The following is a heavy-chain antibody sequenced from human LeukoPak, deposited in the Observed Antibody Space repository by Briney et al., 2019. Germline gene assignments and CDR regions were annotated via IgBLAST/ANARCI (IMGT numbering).Heavy chain of an antibody. CDR3: ARQCSGGSCLEY. CDR1: GGSMSSNY. V-gene: IGHV4-4*07. CDR2: IYIRGNT. D-gene: IGHD2-15*01. J-gene: IGHJ4*02. Sequence: SETLSLTCSVSGGSMSSNYWSWIRQPAGKGLEWIGRIYIRGNTNYNPSLKSRVTMSVDTSKNQFSLILSSATAADTAVYYCARQCSGGSCLEYWGQGTLVTVAS.